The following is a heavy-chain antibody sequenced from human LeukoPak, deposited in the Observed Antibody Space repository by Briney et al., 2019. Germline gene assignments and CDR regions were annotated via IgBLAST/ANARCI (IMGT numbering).Heavy chain of an antibody. D-gene: IGHD3-16*01. CDR3: ARDRGEALDY. J-gene: IGHJ4*02. Sequence: PSETLSLTCTVSGGSISSYYWSWIRQPPGKGLEWIGYIFYSGSNKYNPSLKSRVTISVDTSKNQFSLKLNSVTAADTAVYYCARDRGEALDYWGQGTLVTVSS. CDR1: GGSISSYY. V-gene: IGHV4-59*01. CDR2: IFYSGSN.